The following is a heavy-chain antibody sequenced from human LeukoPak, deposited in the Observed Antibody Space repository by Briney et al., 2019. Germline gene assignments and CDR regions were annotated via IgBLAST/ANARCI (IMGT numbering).Heavy chain of an antibody. J-gene: IGHJ3*02. Sequence: SETLSLTCTVSGGSISNYYWNWIRQPPGKGLEWIGYIYYTGNTNYNPSLKSRVTIPVDTSKNQFSLKLSSVTAADTAVYYCASLVGATSAFDIWGQGTMVTVSS. D-gene: IGHD1-26*01. CDR2: IYYTGNT. V-gene: IGHV4-59*12. CDR3: ASLVGATSAFDI. CDR1: GGSISNYY.